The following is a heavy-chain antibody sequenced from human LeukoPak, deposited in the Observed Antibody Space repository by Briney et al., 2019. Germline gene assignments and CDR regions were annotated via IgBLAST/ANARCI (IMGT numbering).Heavy chain of an antibody. D-gene: IGHD1-1*01. Sequence: ASVKVSCKASGGTFSSYAISWVRQAPGQGLEWMGRIIPILGIANYAQKFQGRVAITADKSTSTAYMELSSLRSEDTAVYYCARDPGLPSTTEFDYWGQGTLVTVSS. V-gene: IGHV1-69*04. CDR1: GGTFSSYA. CDR3: ARDPGLPSTTEFDY. CDR2: IIPILGIA. J-gene: IGHJ4*02.